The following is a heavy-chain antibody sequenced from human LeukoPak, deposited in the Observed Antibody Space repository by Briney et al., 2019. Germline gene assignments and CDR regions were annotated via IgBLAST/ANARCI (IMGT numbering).Heavy chain of an antibody. Sequence: SETLSLACAVSGYSISSGYYWGWIRQPPGKGLEWIGSVYHSGSTYYNPSLKSRVTISVDTSKNQFSLKLSSVTAADTAVYYCARHGNYYDTSQSDPWGQGTLVTVSS. CDR3: ARHGNYYDTSQSDP. J-gene: IGHJ5*02. V-gene: IGHV4-38-2*01. CDR1: GYSISSGYY. D-gene: IGHD3-22*01. CDR2: VYHSGST.